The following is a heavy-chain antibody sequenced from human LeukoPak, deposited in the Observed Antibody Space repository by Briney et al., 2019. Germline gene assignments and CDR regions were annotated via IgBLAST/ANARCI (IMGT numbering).Heavy chain of an antibody. CDR2: FGTRSTSI. CDR3: ARVMFYSGSYYYYGMDV. J-gene: IGHJ6*02. D-gene: IGHD1-26*01. V-gene: IGHV3-21*01. Sequence: GGSLRLSCTASGFTFSGYSMNWIRQAPGKGLEWVSSFGTRSTSIYHAGSVKGRFAISRDNAKNSLYLQMNSLRDEDTAVYYCARVMFYSGSYYYYGMDVWGQGTTVTVSS. CDR1: GFTFSGYS.